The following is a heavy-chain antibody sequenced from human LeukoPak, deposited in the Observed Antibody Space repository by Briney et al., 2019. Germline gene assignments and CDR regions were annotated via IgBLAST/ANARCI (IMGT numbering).Heavy chain of an antibody. D-gene: IGHD3-10*01. CDR3: ARGYATRYYYGSGSYSRFDP. V-gene: IGHV4-39*07. J-gene: IGHJ5*02. Sequence: SETLSLTCTVSGDSISSSSYYWGWIRQPPGKGLEWIGIIYYSGSTYHNPSLKSRVTISVDTSKNQFSLKLSSVTAADTAVYYCARGYATRYYYGSGSYSRFDPWGQGTLVTVSS. CDR1: GDSISSSSYY. CDR2: IYYSGST.